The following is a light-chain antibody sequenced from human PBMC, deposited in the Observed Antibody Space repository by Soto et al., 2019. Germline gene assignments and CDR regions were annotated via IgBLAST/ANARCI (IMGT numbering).Light chain of an antibody. CDR3: SAHTTSSLYV. J-gene: IGLJ1*01. V-gene: IGLV2-14*03. CDR1: SSDGGAYNF. CDR2: DVS. Sequence: QSALTQPASVAGAPGQSITFSCTGTSSDGGAYNFVAWYQQHPGKAPKVILYDVSDRPSGVSNRFSGSKSGNTASLTISGLRAEDEADYYCSAHTTSSLYVFGSGTKVTVL.